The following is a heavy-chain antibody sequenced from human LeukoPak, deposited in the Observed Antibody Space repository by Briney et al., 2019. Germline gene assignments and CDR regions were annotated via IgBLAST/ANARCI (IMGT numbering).Heavy chain of an antibody. CDR3: AKDSSGLRYFDY. J-gene: IGHJ4*02. CDR1: GFTFSSYA. CDR2: ISGSGGST. D-gene: IGHD3-10*01. V-gene: IGHV3-23*01. Sequence: GGSLRLSCGASGFTFSSYAMSWVRQAPGKGLEWVSAISGSGGSTYYADSVKGRFTISRDNSKNTLYLQMNSLRAEDTAVYYCAKDSSGLRYFDYWGQGTLVTVSS.